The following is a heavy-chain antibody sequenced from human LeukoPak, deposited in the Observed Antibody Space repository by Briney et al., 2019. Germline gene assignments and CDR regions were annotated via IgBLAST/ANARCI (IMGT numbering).Heavy chain of an antibody. CDR1: GFRFDDYG. V-gene: IGHV3-20*04. D-gene: IGHD6-19*01. Sequence: GGSLRLSCVASGFRFDDYGMSWVRQAPGKGLEWVSGINWNGGSTGYADSVKGRFTISRDNAKNSLYLRMNSLRAEDTALYYCARGGSTGWYSFDYWGQGTLITVSS. J-gene: IGHJ4*02. CDR2: INWNGGST. CDR3: ARGGSTGWYSFDY.